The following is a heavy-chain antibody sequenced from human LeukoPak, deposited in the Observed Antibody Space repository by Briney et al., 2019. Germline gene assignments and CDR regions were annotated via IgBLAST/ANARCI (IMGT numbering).Heavy chain of an antibody. D-gene: IGHD3-22*01. V-gene: IGHV3-48*04. Sequence: GGSLRLSCAASGFIFSSYSMNWVRQAPGKGLEWVSYISSASSTIYYADSVKGRFTISRDNAKNSLYLQMNSLRAEDTALYYCAKGLYYDSSGPIDYWGQGTLVTVSS. CDR3: AKGLYYDSSGPIDY. CDR2: ISSASSTI. J-gene: IGHJ4*02. CDR1: GFIFSSYS.